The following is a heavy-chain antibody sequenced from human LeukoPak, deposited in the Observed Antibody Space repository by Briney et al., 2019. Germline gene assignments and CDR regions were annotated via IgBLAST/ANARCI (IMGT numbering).Heavy chain of an antibody. CDR1: GFTFSSYW. CDR3: ARDSPNWSGYYYYYGMDV. Sequence: GGSLRLSCADSGFTFSSYWMHWVRQAPGKGLVWVSRINSDGSSTSYADSVKGRFTISRDNAKNTLYLQMNSLRAEDTAVYYCARDSPNWSGYYYYYGMDVWGQGTTVTVSS. CDR2: INSDGSST. D-gene: IGHD3-3*01. V-gene: IGHV3-74*01. J-gene: IGHJ6*02.